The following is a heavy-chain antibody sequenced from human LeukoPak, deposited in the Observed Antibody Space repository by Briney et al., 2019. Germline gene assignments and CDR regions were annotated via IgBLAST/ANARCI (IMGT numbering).Heavy chain of an antibody. D-gene: IGHD3-9*01. CDR2: IVGSGGST. CDR3: SKWGDYDVLTGYYDSDF. V-gene: IGHV3-23*01. CDR1: GFTFSNYA. Sequence: GGSLRLSWAASGFTFSNYAMSWVRQAPEKGLEWVSAIVGSGGSTYYADSVKGRFTISRDNSKNTLFLQMNSLRVEDTALYYCSKWGDYDVLTGYYDSDFWGQGTLVTVSS. J-gene: IGHJ4*02.